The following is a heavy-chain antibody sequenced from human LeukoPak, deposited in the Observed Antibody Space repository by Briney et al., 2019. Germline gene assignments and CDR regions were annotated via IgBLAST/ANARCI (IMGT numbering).Heavy chain of an antibody. CDR2: IYYTGST. CDR3: ARGYTSSWGAY. V-gene: IGHV4-31*03. CDR1: GGSISSGGYY. D-gene: IGHD6-13*01. J-gene: IGHJ4*02. Sequence: PSETLSLTCTVSGGSISSGGYYWSWIRQHPGKGLEWIGYIYYTGSTYYNPSLKSRVTISVDTSKNQFSLKLSSVTTADTAVYYCARGYTSSWGAYWGQGTLVTVSS.